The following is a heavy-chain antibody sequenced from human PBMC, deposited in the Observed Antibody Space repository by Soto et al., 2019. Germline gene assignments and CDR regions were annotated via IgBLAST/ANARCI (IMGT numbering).Heavy chain of an antibody. V-gene: IGHV1-3*01. J-gene: IGHJ4*02. CDR3: ATDYMRGRDY. CDR2: INAVNGNT. CDR1: GYSFISYG. D-gene: IGHD4-4*01. Sequence: QVQLVQSGAEVKKPGVSVNISCKTSGYSFISYGIHWVRQAPGQRLEWMGWINAVNGNTMYSQSFQGRVIITRDTSATTAHMEPSSLRGEHTAVYYCATDYMRGRDYWGQGSLVTVSS.